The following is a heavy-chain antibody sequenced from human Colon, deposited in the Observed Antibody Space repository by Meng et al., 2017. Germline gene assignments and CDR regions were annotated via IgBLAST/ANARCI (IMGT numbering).Heavy chain of an antibody. Sequence: QVQVQPGGAGLLKPSATLSLTCAISGASFSGYYWTWVRQPPGKGLEWIGEISHTGDTSYNPSLSSRVTISVDTSKNQFSLKLYSMTAADTAVYYCARDMSGGYYWFDPRGQGTLVTVSS. V-gene: IGHV4-34*01. D-gene: IGHD3-22*01. J-gene: IGHJ5*02. CDR2: ISHTGDT. CDR1: GASFSGYY. CDR3: ARDMSGGYYWFDP.